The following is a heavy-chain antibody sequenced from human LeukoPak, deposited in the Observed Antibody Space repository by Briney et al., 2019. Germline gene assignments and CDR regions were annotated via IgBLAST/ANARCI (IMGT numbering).Heavy chain of an antibody. J-gene: IGHJ4*02. CDR1: GYTFTSYA. V-gene: IGHV1-69*13. CDR3: APDPYYDYVWGSYRYDY. CDR2: IIPIFGTA. Sequence: ASVKVSCKASGYTFTSYAISWVRQAPGQGLEWMGGIIPIFGTANYAQKFQGRVTITADESTSTAYMELSSLRSEDTAVYYCAPDPYYDYVWGSYRYDYWGQGTLVTVSS. D-gene: IGHD3-16*02.